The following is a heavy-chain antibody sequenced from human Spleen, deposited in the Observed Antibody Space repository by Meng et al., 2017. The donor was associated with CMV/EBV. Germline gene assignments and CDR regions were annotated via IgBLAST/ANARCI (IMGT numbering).Heavy chain of an antibody. CDR2: ISSSGHIT. CDR3: AKSGFRGVANFDY. D-gene: IGHD3-16*01. J-gene: IGHJ4*02. V-gene: IGHV3-23*01. CDR1: GFTCGSFA. Sequence: VSGFTCGSFAISWVRQAPGKGMGWVSIISSSGHITSYVDSVKGRFTISRDNSKNILYLQMNSLRAEDTAVYYCAKSGFRGVANFDYWGQGTLVTVSS.